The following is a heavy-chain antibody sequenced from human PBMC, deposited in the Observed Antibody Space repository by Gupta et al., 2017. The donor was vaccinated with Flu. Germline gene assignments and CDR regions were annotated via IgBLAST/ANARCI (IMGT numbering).Heavy chain of an antibody. CDR1: GFSFGSSN. CDR3: SSSSSGYFYIDD. CDR2: ISGSGLYI. J-gene: IGHJ4*02. Sequence: EVHLVESVGVLVKPGGSLILSCAASGFSFGSSNMNWVRQAPGKGLEWVSSISGSGLYIYYADSVKGRFTISRDNANNSLYLLMDSRTAEDTAVYYCSSSSSGYFYIDDWGQGTLVTVSS. V-gene: IGHV3-21*06. D-gene: IGHD3-22*01.